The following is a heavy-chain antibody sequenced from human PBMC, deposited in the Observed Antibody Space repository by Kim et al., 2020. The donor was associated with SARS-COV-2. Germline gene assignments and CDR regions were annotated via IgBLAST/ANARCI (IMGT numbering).Heavy chain of an antibody. CDR1: GDSISGYY. J-gene: IGHJ5*02. CDR3: ARGKGSSGDKDNWFDH. Sequence: SETLSLTCTVSGDSISGYYWSWIRQPAGKGLEWIGRIYTSGSTNYSPSLKSRLTMSVDTSKNQFSLTLSSVTAADTAVYYCARGKGSSGDKDNWFDHWGQATLVTFPS. D-gene: IGHD2-21*01. V-gene: IGHV4-4*07. CDR2: IYTSGST.